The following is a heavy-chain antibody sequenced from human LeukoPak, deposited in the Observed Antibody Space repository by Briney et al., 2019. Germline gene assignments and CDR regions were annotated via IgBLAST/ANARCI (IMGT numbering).Heavy chain of an antibody. CDR1: GGSISSGGFY. Sequence: SETLSLTCTVSGGSISSGGFYWSWIRQHPGKGLECIGYIYYSGSTYYNPSLKSRVTISVDTPKNQFSLNLSSVTAADTAVYYCARVPTTNYYGMDVWGQGTTVTVSS. V-gene: IGHV4-31*03. CDR2: IYYSGST. J-gene: IGHJ6*02. D-gene: IGHD4-17*01. CDR3: ARVPTTNYYGMDV.